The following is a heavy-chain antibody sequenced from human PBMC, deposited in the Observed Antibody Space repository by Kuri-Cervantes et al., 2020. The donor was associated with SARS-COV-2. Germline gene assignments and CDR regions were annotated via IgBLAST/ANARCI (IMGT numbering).Heavy chain of an antibody. J-gene: IGHJ6*02. D-gene: IGHD3-10*01. CDR3: ARASVRGIIITYHSYGMDV. V-gene: IGHV1-18*01. Sequence: ASVKVSCKASGYTFSFYGFSWVRQAPGQGLEWMGWISSYSGNTNYAQNLQGRVTMTTDTSTNTANMELSRLRSDDTAVYYCARASVRGIIITYHSYGMDVWGQGTTVTVSS. CDR2: ISSYSGNT. CDR1: GYTFSFYG.